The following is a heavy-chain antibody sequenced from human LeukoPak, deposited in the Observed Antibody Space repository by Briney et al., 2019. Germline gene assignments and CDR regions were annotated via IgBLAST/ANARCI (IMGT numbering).Heavy chain of an antibody. J-gene: IGHJ4*02. Sequence: ASVKVSCKASGYTFTGYYMHWVRQAPGQGLKWMGWINPNSGGTNYAQKFQGRVTMTRDTSISTAYMELSRLRSDDTAVYYCARGTGTTSGGAAYWGQGTLVTVSS. V-gene: IGHV1-2*02. CDR3: ARGTGTTSGGAAY. CDR1: GYTFTGYY. D-gene: IGHD1-7*01. CDR2: INPNSGGT.